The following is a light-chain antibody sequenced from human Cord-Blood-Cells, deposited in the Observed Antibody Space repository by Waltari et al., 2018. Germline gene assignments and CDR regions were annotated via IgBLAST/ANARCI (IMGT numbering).Light chain of an antibody. CDR3: SSYTSSSAFV. Sequence: QSALTQPASVSGSPGQSITISCTGTSSDVGGYNYVSWYQQHPGKAPKLMIYAVSKRPSGVSNRFSGSKSGNTASLTISGLQAEDEADYYCSSYTSSSAFVFGGGTKLTVL. CDR1: SSDVGGYNY. CDR2: AVS. V-gene: IGLV2-14*01. J-gene: IGLJ2*01.